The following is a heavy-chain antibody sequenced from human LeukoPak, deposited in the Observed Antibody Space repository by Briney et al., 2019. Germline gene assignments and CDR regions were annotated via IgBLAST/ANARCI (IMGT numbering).Heavy chain of an antibody. CDR2: ISTNGGST. D-gene: IGHD6-19*01. J-gene: IGHJ4*02. Sequence: PGGSLRLSCAASGFTFSSYAMHWVRQAPGKGLEYVSTISTNGGSTYYANSVKGRFTISRDNLKNTLYLQMGSLRAEDMAVYYCARAVGGWNYFDYWGQGTLVTVSS. CDR1: GFTFSSYA. V-gene: IGHV3-64*01. CDR3: ARAVGGWNYFDY.